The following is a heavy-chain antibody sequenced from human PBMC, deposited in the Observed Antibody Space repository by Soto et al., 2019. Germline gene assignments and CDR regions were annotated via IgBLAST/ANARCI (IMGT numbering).Heavy chain of an antibody. Sequence: EVQLVESGGGLVQPGGSLRLSCAASGFTFSSYWMSWVRQAPGKGLEWVSHIKQDGSKKYYVDSVKGRFTISRDNAKNSLYLQMNSLRDVDTAVYYCARDSVVLRFLEWLYYYDFWGKGTMVTVSS. D-gene: IGHD3-3*01. CDR2: IKQDGSKK. CDR3: ARDSVVLRFLEWLYYYDF. CDR1: GFTFSSYW. J-gene: IGHJ4*02. V-gene: IGHV3-7*01.